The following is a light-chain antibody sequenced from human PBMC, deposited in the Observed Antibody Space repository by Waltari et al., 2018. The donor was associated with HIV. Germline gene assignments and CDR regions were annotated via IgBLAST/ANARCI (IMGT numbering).Light chain of an antibody. CDR1: TSNIGTNN. V-gene: IGLV1-44*01. CDR2: SNI. CDR3: SAWDASLGAWR. J-gene: IGLJ3*02. Sequence: QSVLTQPPSASGTPGQRIIISCSGSTSNIGTNNVNWYQQLPGTTPRLLMHSNIRRPSGVPDRFSGSRSGTSASLALSGLQSEDEADYYCSAWDASLGAWRFGGGTKLTVL.